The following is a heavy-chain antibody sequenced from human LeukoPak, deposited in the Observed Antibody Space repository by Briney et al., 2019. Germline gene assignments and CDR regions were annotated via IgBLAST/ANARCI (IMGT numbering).Heavy chain of an antibody. CDR2: ISWNSGSI. V-gene: IGHV3-9*01. J-gene: IGHJ5*02. Sequence: SGGSLRLSCAASGFTFDDYAMHWVRHAPGKGLEWVSGISWNSGSIGYADSVKGRFTISRDNAKNSLYLQVNSLRAEDTALYYCAKARLREYYDSSGYYFWFDPWGQGTLVSVSS. CDR3: AKARLREYYDSSGYYFWFDP. D-gene: IGHD3-22*01. CDR1: GFTFDDYA.